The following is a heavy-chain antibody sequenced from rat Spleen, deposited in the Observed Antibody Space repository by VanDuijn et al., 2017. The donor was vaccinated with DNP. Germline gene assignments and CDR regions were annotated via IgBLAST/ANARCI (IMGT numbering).Heavy chain of an antibody. J-gene: IGHJ2*01. D-gene: IGHD1-4*01. V-gene: IGHV5-7*01. Sequence: EVRLVESGGALVQPGRSLKLSCAASGFTFSDYNMAWVRQAPKKGLEWVTTIHSDGSSTYYRDSVRGRFTFSRDNAESTLYLQMDSLRSEDMATYYCARQGPAITTRYFDYWGQGVMVTVSS. CDR3: ARQGPAITTRYFDY. CDR1: GFTFSDYN. CDR2: IHSDGSST.